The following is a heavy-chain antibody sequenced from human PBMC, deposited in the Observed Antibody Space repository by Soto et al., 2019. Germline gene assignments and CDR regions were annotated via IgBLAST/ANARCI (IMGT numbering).Heavy chain of an antibody. J-gene: IGHJ4*02. CDR3: ARQRGIYFDY. D-gene: IGHD3-10*01. Sequence: SQPLSLTRTVSGDSLSTFYWSWFRQPPGKGLGWIGYIYYTGSTNYNPSLNSLVKMSVXXXXXXFXLKLXXXTAADTAVYYCARQRGIYFDYWGQGSLVT. CDR1: GDSLSTFY. CDR2: IYYTGST. V-gene: IGHV4-59*01.